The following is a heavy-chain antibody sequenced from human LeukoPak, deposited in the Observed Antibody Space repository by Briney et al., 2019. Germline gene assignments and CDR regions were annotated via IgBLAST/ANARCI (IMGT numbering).Heavy chain of an antibody. CDR3: AKGGYDFWSGYSFDY. CDR1: GFTFSSYG. D-gene: IGHD3-3*01. V-gene: IGHV3-30*18. Sequence: GGSLRLSCAASGFTFSSYGMHWVRQDPGKGLERVAVISYDGSNKYYADSVKGRFTISRDNSKNTLYLQMNSLRAEDTAVYYCAKGGYDFWSGYSFDYWGQGTLVTVSS. J-gene: IGHJ4*02. CDR2: ISYDGSNK.